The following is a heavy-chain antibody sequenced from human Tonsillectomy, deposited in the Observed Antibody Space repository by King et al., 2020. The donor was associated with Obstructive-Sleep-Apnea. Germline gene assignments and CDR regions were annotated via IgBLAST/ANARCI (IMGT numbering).Heavy chain of an antibody. CDR3: ARDRIAAALAGYYFDY. CDR1: GGTFSSYA. J-gene: IGHJ4*02. V-gene: IGHV1-69*01. D-gene: IGHD6-13*01. CDR2: ISPIFGTA. Sequence: VQLVESGAEVKKPGSSVKVSCKASGGTFSSYAISWVRQSPGQGLEWMGGISPIFGTANYAQKFQGRVTITADESTSTAYMELSSLRSEDTAVYYCARDRIAAALAGYYFDYWGQGTLVTVSS.